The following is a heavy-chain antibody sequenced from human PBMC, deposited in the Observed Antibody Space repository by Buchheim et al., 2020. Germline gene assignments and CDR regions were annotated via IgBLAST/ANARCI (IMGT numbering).Heavy chain of an antibody. CDR1: GGSFSGYY. D-gene: IGHD2-15*01. Sequence: QVQLQQWGAGLLKPSETLPLTCAVYGGSFSGYYWSWIRQPPGKGLEWIGEINHSGSTNYNPSLKSRVTISVDTSKNQFSLKLSSVTAADTAVYYCARGYCSGGSCYSFDYWGQGTL. V-gene: IGHV4-34*01. CDR2: INHSGST. J-gene: IGHJ4*02. CDR3: ARGYCSGGSCYSFDY.